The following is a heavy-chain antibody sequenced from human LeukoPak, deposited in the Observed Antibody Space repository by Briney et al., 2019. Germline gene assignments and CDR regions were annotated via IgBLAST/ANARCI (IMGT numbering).Heavy chain of an antibody. CDR2: ISYDGSNK. Sequence: GRSLRLSCAASGFTSSSYAMHWVRQAPGKGLEWVAVISYDGSNKYYADSVKGRFTISRDNSKNTLYLQMNSLRAEDTAVYYCARSPVYTYYFDYWGQGTLVTVSS. CDR1: GFTSSSYA. CDR3: ARSPVYTYYFDY. D-gene: IGHD1-14*01. V-gene: IGHV3-30*04. J-gene: IGHJ4*02.